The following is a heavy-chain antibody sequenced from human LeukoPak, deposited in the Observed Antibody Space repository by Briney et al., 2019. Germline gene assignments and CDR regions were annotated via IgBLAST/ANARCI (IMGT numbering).Heavy chain of an antibody. CDR3: ARSAGIAATIVLGY. Sequence: GGSLRLSCAASGFTVSRNYMSWVRQAPGKGLEWVSIIYSGGSTHYADSVKGRVTISRDNSKNTLYLQMNSLRAEDTAVYYCARSAGIAATIVLGYWGQGTLVTVSS. J-gene: IGHJ4*02. V-gene: IGHV3-66*01. CDR1: GFTVSRNY. CDR2: IYSGGST. D-gene: IGHD5-12*01.